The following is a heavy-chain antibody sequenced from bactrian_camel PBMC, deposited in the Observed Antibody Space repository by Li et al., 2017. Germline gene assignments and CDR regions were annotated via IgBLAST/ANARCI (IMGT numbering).Heavy chain of an antibody. CDR2: INKAGYTT. CDR1: GSTFSQYT. D-gene: IGHD1*01. J-gene: IGHJ4*01. CDR3: AKPRVGGRTTQGE. V-gene: IGHV3S40*01. Sequence: VQLVESGGGLMQPGGSLRLACVASGSTFSQYTMRWVRQAPGKGLEWVSRINKAGYTTHQTDSVKGRFTISSDNAKKTLYLELNSLKTEDTAMYHCAKPRVGGRTTQGERGQGTQVTVS.